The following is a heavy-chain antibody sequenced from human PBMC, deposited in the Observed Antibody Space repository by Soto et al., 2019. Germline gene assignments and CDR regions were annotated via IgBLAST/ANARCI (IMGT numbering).Heavy chain of an antibody. Sequence: ASVKVSCKASGYTFTGYYMHWVRQAPGQGLEWMGWINPNSGGTNYAQKFQGWVTMTRDTSISTAYMELSRLRSDDTAVYYCARGPLRSSLAVAGPFDYWGQGTLVTVSS. V-gene: IGHV1-2*04. J-gene: IGHJ4*02. D-gene: IGHD6-19*01. CDR3: ARGPLRSSLAVAGPFDY. CDR1: GYTFTGYY. CDR2: INPNSGGT.